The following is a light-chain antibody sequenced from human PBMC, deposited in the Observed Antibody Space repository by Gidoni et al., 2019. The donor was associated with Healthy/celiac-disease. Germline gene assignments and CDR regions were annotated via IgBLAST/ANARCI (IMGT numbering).Light chain of an antibody. CDR2: DAS. V-gene: IGKV1-33*01. CDR1: QDISNY. J-gene: IGKJ2*01. CDR3: QQFDNLPYT. Sequence: IQMTQSPPSLSASVADRLTITFQASQDISNYFNWYQQKPGKTPKLLIYDASYWEKGVPSRFSGSRSGTDFTFPISSLQPEDIATSYCQQFDNLPYTFGQGTKLEIK.